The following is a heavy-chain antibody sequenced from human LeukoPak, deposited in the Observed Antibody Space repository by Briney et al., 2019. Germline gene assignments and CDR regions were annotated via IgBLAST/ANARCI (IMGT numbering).Heavy chain of an antibody. V-gene: IGHV3-13*01. CDR2: IGTAGEI. CDR1: GFTFSSYD. J-gene: IGHJ2*01. D-gene: IGHD6-13*01. Sequence: GGSLRLSCAASGFTFSSYDIHWVRQATGKGLEWVSGIGTAGEIYYPGSVKGRFTISRENAKNSLYLQMNSLRAGDTAVYYCARAAYSSTWYSRYFDLWGRGTLVTISS. CDR3: ARAAYSSTWYSRYFDL.